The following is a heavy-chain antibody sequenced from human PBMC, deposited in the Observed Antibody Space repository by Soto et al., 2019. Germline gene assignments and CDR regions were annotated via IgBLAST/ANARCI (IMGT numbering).Heavy chain of an antibody. V-gene: IGHV3-49*04. CDR2: IRRKAYGGTT. D-gene: IGHD5-12*01. CDR3: YRVVATMFLAFDI. J-gene: IGHJ3*02. CDR1: GFTFGDYA. Sequence: GGSLRLSCTASGFTFGDYAMSWVRQAPGKGLEWVGFIRRKAYGGTTEYAASVKGRFTISRDDSESIAYLQMNSLKTEDTSVYYCYRVVATMFLAFDIWGQGTMVTVSS.